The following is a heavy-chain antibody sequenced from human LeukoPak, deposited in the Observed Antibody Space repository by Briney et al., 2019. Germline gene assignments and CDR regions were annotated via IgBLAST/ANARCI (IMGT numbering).Heavy chain of an antibody. CDR3: AVPTIGWFDP. J-gene: IGHJ5*02. Sequence: SVKVSCKASGGTFSSYAISWVRQAPGQGLEWMGGIIPIFGAANYAQKFQGRVTITTDESTSTAYMELSSLRSEDTAVYYCAVPTIGWFDPWGQGTLVTVSS. CDR1: GGTFSSYA. CDR2: IIPIFGAA. D-gene: IGHD4/OR15-4a*01. V-gene: IGHV1-69*05.